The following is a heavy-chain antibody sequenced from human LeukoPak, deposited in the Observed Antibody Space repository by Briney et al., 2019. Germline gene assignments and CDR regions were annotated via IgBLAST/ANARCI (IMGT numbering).Heavy chain of an antibody. CDR1: GGSFSGYY. Sequence: SETLSLTCAVYGGSFSGYYWSWIRQPPGKGLEWIGEVNHSGSTNYNPSLKSRVTISVDTSKNQFSLKLSSVTAADTAVYGCGRHTHKPGYTRGWYRRPKTNFDYWGQGTLVTVSS. J-gene: IGHJ4*02. CDR2: VNHSGST. CDR3: GRHTHKPGYTRGWYRRPKTNFDY. V-gene: IGHV4-34*01. D-gene: IGHD6-19*01.